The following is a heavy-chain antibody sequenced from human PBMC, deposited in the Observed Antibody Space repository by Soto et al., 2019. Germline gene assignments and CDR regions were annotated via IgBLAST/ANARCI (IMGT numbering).Heavy chain of an antibody. CDR1: GYTFTGYY. CDR3: ARSSIAAHEGWFDP. CDR2: INPNSGGT. Sequence: ASVKVSCKSSGYTFTGYYMPWVRQAPGQRLEWMGRINPNSGGTNYAQKFQGWVTMTRDTSISTAYMELSRLRSDDTAVYSSARSSIAAHEGWFDPWGQGTLVTVSS. D-gene: IGHD6-6*01. V-gene: IGHV1-2*04. J-gene: IGHJ5*02.